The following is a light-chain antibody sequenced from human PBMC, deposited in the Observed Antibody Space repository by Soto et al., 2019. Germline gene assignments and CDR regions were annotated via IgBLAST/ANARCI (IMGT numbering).Light chain of an antibody. J-gene: IGKJ1*01. CDR1: QSIGDS. CDR3: QQHNGYSRT. Sequence: DIQMTQSPSTLSASVGDRVTITCRASQSIGDSLAWYQQKPGKAPYLLISDVSSMESTVPPNCSSSRAATAFFLTISSMRPDDFATLYCQQHNGYSRTFGQGTKVDIK. V-gene: IGKV1-5*01. CDR2: DVS.